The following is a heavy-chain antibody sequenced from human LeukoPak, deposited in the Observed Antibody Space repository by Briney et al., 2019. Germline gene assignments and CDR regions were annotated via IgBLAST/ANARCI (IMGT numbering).Heavy chain of an antibody. J-gene: IGHJ4*02. CDR1: GSIFSNFG. V-gene: IGHV3-30*02. CDR2: IRYDGSNK. Sequence: GGSLRLSCAASGSIFSNFGMHWVRQAPGKGLEWVSFIRYDGSNKYYGDSVKGRFTISRDNSKNTLYLQMNSLRADDTAVYYCAKDLRSGNDYWGQGTPVTVSS. CDR3: AKDLRSGNDY.